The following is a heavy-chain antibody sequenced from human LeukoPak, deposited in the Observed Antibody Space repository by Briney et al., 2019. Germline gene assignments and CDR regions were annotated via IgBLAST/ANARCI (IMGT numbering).Heavy chain of an antibody. CDR2: ISSSGSTV. CDR3: AKDGYSGYEFDY. D-gene: IGHD5-12*01. CDR1: GFTFSDYY. J-gene: IGHJ4*02. V-gene: IGHV3-11*01. Sequence: GGSLRLSCAASGFTFSDYYMSWIRQAPGKGLEWVSYISSSGSTVYYADSVKGRFTISRDNAKNTLYLQMNSLRAEDTAVYYCAKDGYSGYEFDYWGQGTLVTVSS.